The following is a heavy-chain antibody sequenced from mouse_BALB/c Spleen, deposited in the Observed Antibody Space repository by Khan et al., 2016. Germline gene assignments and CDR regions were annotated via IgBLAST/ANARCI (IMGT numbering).Heavy chain of an antibody. CDR1: GFTFTDYY. Sequence: EVELVESGGGLVQPGGSLRLSCATSGFTFTDYYMTWVSQPPGQALEWLGFIRHKTGGYTTEYSASVKGRFTISRDKTQSILYLRMNTLRAADIATYYCAILTGTIAYWGQGTLVTVSA. D-gene: IGHD4-1*01. J-gene: IGHJ3*01. V-gene: IGHV7-3*02. CDR3: AILTGTIAY. CDR2: IRHKTGGYTT.